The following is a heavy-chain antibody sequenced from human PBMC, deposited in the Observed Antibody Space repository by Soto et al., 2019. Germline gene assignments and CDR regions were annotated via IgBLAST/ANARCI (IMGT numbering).Heavy chain of an antibody. D-gene: IGHD3-10*01. Sequence: GGSLRLSCAASGFTFSNARLNWVRQAPGKGLEYVGHIKSKTEGGTADYGAPVKGRFTISRDDSKNTLYLQLDSLKTDDTAVYYCTSGRGSGLMWVWGQGTTVTVSS. CDR3: TSGRGSGLMWV. CDR1: GFTFSNAR. J-gene: IGHJ6*02. CDR2: IKSKTEGGTA. V-gene: IGHV3-15*01.